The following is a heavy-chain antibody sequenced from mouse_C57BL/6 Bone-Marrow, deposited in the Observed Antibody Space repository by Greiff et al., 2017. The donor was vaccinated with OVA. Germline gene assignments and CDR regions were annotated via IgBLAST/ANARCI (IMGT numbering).Heavy chain of an antibody. CDR1: GFSLTSYG. CDR3: ASAYYSNYVWYFDV. J-gene: IGHJ1*03. V-gene: IGHV2-2*01. Sequence: VKLMESGPGLVQPSQSLSITCTVSGFSLTSYGVHWVRQSPGKGLEWLGVIWSGGSTDYNAAFISRLSISKDNSKSQVFFKMNSLQADDTAIYYCASAYYSNYVWYFDVWGTGTTVTVSS. D-gene: IGHD2-5*01. CDR2: IWSGGST.